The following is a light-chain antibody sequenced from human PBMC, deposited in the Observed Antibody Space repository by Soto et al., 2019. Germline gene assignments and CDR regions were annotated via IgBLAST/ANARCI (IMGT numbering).Light chain of an antibody. V-gene: IGKV1-9*01. J-gene: IGKJ4*01. CDR3: QQVNAYPFT. CDR1: QAISTS. Sequence: DIQLTQSPSFLSASVGDTVTITCRASQAISTSLAWYQQKPGMAPKLLIYAASTLHSGVPSRISGGGSGTEFTLTISGLQPEDFATYSCQQVNAYPFTFGGGTKVDIK. CDR2: AAS.